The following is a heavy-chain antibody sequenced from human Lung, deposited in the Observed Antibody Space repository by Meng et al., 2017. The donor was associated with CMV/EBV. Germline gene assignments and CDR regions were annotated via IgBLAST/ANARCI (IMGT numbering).Heavy chain of an antibody. CDR2: IYHSGST. D-gene: IGHD1-7*01. J-gene: IGHJ4*02. V-gene: IGHV4-38-2*02. CDR3: ARDNWNYDQKLFDY. CDR1: GYSISSGYY. Sequence: SETXSLXXTVSGYSISSGYYWGWIRQPPGKGLEWIGSIYHSGSTYYNPSLKSRVTISVDTSKNQFSLKLSSVTAADTAVYYCARDNWNYDQKLFDYWGQGXLVTVSS.